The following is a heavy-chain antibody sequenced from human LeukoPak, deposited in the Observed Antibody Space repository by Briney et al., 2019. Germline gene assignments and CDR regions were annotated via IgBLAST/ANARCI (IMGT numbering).Heavy chain of an antibody. J-gene: IGHJ3*02. Sequence: SGTLSLTCAVSGGSISSSNWWSWVRQPPGKGLEWIGEIYHSGSTNYNPSLKSRVTISVDTSKNQFSLKLSSVTAADTAVYYCARGLRGYRAFDIWGQGTMVTVSS. CDR1: GGSISSSNW. CDR3: ARGLRGYRAFDI. CDR2: IYHSGST. V-gene: IGHV4-4*02. D-gene: IGHD3-22*01.